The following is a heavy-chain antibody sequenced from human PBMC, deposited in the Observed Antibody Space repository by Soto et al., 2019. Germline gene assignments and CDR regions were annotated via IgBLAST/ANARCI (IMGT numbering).Heavy chain of an antibody. J-gene: IGHJ4*02. D-gene: IGHD4-17*01. CDR2: IWYDGSNK. Sequence: GGSLRLSCAASGFTFSSYGMHWVRQAPGKGLEWVAVIWYDGSNKYYADSVKGRFTISRDNSKNTLYLQMNSLRAEDTAVYYCARDMTTVTYGSETNYFDYWGQGTLVTVSS. V-gene: IGHV3-33*01. CDR3: ARDMTTVTYGSETNYFDY. CDR1: GFTFSSYG.